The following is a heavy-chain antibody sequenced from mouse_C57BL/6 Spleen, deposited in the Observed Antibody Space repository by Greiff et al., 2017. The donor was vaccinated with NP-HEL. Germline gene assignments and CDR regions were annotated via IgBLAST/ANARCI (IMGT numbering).Heavy chain of an antibody. CDR1: GFTFSDYY. D-gene: IGHD1-2*01. Sequence: EVKVVESEGGLVQPGSSMKLSCTASGFTFSDYYMAWVRQVPEKGLEWVANINYDGSSTYYLDSLKSRFIISRDNAKNILYLQMSSLKSEDTATYYCARLHYGYAMDYWGQGTSVTVSS. J-gene: IGHJ4*01. CDR2: INYDGSST. CDR3: ARLHYGYAMDY. V-gene: IGHV5-16*01.